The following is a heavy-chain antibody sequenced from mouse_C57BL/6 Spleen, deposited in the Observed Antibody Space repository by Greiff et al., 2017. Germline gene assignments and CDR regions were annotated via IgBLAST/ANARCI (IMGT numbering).Heavy chain of an antibody. J-gene: IGHJ3*01. CDR2: ISSGGDYI. CDR1: GFTFSSYA. V-gene: IGHV5-9-1*02. CDR3: TRVYYYGSSYEGLFAY. Sequence: EVKLVESGEGLVKPGGSLKLSCAASGFTFSSYAMSWVRQTPEKRLEWVAYISSGGDYIYYADTVKGRFTISRDNARNTLYLQMSSLKSEDSAMYYCTRVYYYGSSYEGLFAYWGQGTLVTVSA. D-gene: IGHD1-1*01.